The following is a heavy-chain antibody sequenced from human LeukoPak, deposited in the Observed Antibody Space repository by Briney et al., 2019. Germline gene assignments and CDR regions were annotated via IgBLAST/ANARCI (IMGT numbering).Heavy chain of an antibody. D-gene: IGHD6-19*01. V-gene: IGHV1-18*04. Sequence: ASVKVSCKASGYTFTGYYMHWVRQAPGQGLEWMGWISAYNGNTNYAQKLQGRVTMTTDTSTSTAYMELRSLRSDDTAVYYCARDSSGWENWFDPWGQGTLVTVSS. CDR1: GYTFTGYY. CDR2: ISAYNGNT. J-gene: IGHJ5*02. CDR3: ARDSSGWENWFDP.